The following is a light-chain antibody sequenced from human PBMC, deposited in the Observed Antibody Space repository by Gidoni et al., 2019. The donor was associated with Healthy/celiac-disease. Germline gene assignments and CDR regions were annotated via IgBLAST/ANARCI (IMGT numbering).Light chain of an antibody. V-gene: IGKV4-1*01. J-gene: IGKJ1*01. Sequence: EIVMTQSPDSLAVSLGERATINCKSSQSVLYSSNNKNYLAWYQQKPGQPPKLLISWASTRESGVPDRFSCSGSGTDFPLPICSLQAEDVAVYYCPQSYSTPGTFGQGPKVEIK. CDR2: WAS. CDR1: QSVLYSSNNKNY. CDR3: PQSYSTPGT.